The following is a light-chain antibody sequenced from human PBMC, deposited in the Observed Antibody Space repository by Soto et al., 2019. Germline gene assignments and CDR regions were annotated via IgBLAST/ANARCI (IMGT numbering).Light chain of an antibody. V-gene: IGKV3-15*01. CDR3: QQYNNWPPLT. Sequence: DIELTQSPATLSLSPGERNTISCRASQSVSSSYLAWYQQKPGQAPRLLIYGASTRATGIPARFSGSGSGTEFTLTISSLQSEDFAVYYCQQYNNWPPLTFGGGTKVDIK. CDR1: QSVSSSY. J-gene: IGKJ4*01. CDR2: GAS.